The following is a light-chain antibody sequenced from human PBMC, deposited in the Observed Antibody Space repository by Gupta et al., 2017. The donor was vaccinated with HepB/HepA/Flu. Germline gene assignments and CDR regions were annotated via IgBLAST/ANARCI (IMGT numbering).Light chain of an antibody. J-gene: IGLJ2*01. CDR1: SSDVGAYNY. Sequence: QFALTQPRSVSGSPGQSVTISCTGTSSDVGAYNYVSWYQQHPGKAPKLMIYDVSGRPSVSPVRFSGSKSGNTASLTISGLQTEDEGDYFCWSYAGGYNLVFGGGTKLTVL. V-gene: IGLV2-11*01. CDR3: WSYAGGYNLV. CDR2: DVS.